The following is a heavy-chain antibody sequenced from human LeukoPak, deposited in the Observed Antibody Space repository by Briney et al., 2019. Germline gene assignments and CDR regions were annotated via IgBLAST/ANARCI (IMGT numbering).Heavy chain of an antibody. CDR3: TRDGNPELFDY. J-gene: IGHJ4*02. CDR1: GFTFSNAW. CDR2: IRSKAYGGTT. V-gene: IGHV3-49*04. D-gene: IGHD1-14*01. Sequence: GGSLRLSCAASGFTFSNAWVSWVRQAPGKGLEWVGFIRSKAYGGTTEYAASVKGRFTISRDDSKSIAYLQMNSLKTEDTAVYYCTRDGNPELFDYWGQGTLVTVSS.